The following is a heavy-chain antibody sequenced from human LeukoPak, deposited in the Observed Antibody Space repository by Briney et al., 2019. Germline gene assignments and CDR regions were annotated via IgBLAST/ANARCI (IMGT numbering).Heavy chain of an antibody. V-gene: IGHV1-2*02. Sequence: SVKVSCKASGYTFTEYYMHWVRQAPGQGLEWMGWINPNSGGANYAENFQGRVTMTRDTSISTAYMELSSLRYDDTALYYCARGQSLNDYWGQGTLVTVSS. CDR2: INPNSGGA. CDR1: GYTFTEYY. J-gene: IGHJ4*02. CDR3: ARGQSLNDY.